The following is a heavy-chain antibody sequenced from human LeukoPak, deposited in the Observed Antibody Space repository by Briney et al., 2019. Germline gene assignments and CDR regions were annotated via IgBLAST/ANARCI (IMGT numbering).Heavy chain of an antibody. CDR2: IYYRGST. Sequence: SETLSLTCTVSGGSISSYYWSWIRQPPGKGLEWVGHIYYRGSTNYNPSLKSRVTISVDPSKNQFSLKLSSVTAADTAVYYCARDPGRWQQLGYFDYWGQGTLVTVSS. J-gene: IGHJ4*02. CDR3: ARDPGRWQQLGYFDY. V-gene: IGHV4-59*01. CDR1: GGSISSYY. D-gene: IGHD5-24*01.